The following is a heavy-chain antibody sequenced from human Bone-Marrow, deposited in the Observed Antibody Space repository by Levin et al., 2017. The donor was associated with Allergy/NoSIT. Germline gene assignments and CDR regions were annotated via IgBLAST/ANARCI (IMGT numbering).Heavy chain of an antibody. CDR1: GYSLTSYD. V-gene: IGHV1-8*01. J-gene: IGHJ6*02. CDR3: ARGVGDLWTRDSHYAMDV. D-gene: IGHD3/OR15-3a*01. CDR2: MNPNSDET. Sequence: AASVKVSCKASGYSLTSYDINWVRQATGQGPEWMGWMNPNSDETQYAQKFQGRVTMTRDTSISTVYMELSGLRFEDTAVYYCARGVGDLWTRDSHYAMDVWGQGTTVIVSS.